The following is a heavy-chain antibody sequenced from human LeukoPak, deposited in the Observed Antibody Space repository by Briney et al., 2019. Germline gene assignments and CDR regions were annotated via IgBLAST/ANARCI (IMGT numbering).Heavy chain of an antibody. D-gene: IGHD3-22*01. CDR1: GFTFSSYA. CDR3: AKVNYYDSSGYYSHCWFDP. J-gene: IGHJ5*02. CDR2: ISGSGGST. Sequence: AGGSLRLSCAASGFTFSSYAMSWVRQAPGKGLEWVSAISGSGGSTYYADSVKGRFTISRDNSKNTLYLQMNSLRAEDTAVYYCAKVNYYDSSGYYSHCWFDPWGQGTLVTVSS. V-gene: IGHV3-23*01.